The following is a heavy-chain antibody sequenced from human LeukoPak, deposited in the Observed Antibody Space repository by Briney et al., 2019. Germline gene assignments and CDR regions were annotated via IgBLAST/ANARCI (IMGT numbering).Heavy chain of an antibody. V-gene: IGHV1-69*02. J-gene: IGHJ6*02. CDR3: ARLVSGFGVVYYYGMDV. CDR2: IIPILGIA. D-gene: IGHD3-3*01. Sequence: AASVKVSCKASGYTFTSYYMHWVRQAPGQGLEWMGRIIPILGIANYAQKFQGRVTITADKSTSTAYMELSSLRSEDTAVYYCARLVSGFGVVYYYGMDVWGQGTTVTVSS. CDR1: GYTFTSYY.